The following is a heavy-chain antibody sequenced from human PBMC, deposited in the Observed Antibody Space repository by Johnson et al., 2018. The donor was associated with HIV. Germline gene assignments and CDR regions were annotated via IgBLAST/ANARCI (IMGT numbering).Heavy chain of an antibody. CDR2: ISGSGGST. V-gene: IGHV3-23*04. D-gene: IGHD1-26*01. Sequence: MLLVESGGVVVHPGGSLRLSCVGSGIAFSTNWMHWVRQAPGKGLVWVSAISGSGGSTYYADSVKGRFTISRDNSKNTLYLQMNSLKTEDTAVYYCTTDWGSYLLTDAFDVWGQGTMVTVSS. CDR3: TTDWGSYLLTDAFDV. CDR1: GIAFSTNW. J-gene: IGHJ3*01.